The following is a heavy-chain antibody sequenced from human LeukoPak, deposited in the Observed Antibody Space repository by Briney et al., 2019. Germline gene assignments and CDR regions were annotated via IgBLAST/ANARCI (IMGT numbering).Heavy chain of an antibody. CDR1: GGSITSSSYY. J-gene: IGHJ6*03. D-gene: IGHD4-23*01. V-gene: IGHV4-39*01. CDR2: IYYSGST. Sequence: SETLSLPCTVSGGSITSSSYYWGWIRQPPGKGLEWIGSIYYSGSTYYNPSLKSRVTISVDMSKNQLSLKLSSVTAADTAVYYCARLVSTVVIYYYYYMDVWGKGTTVTISS. CDR3: ARLVSTVVIYYYYYMDV.